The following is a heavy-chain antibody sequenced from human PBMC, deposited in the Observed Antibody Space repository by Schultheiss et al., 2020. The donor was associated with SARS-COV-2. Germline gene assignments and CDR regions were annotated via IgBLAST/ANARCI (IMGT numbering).Heavy chain of an antibody. V-gene: IGHV4-39*07. Sequence: SETLSLTCTVSGGSISSSSYYWGWIRQPPGKGLEWIGSIYYSGSTYYNPSLKSRVTISVDTSKNQFSLKLSSVTAADTAVYYCARDRVATIGRDYYYGMDVWGQGTTVTVS. J-gene: IGHJ6*02. CDR1: GGSISSSSYY. CDR3: ARDRVATIGRDYYYGMDV. CDR2: IYYSGST. D-gene: IGHD5-12*01.